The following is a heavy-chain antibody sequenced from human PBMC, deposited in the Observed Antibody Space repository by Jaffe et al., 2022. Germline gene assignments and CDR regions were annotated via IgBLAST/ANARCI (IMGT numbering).Heavy chain of an antibody. D-gene: IGHD3-22*01. CDR2: IDWDDDK. CDR1: GFSLSTSGMC. V-gene: IGHV2-70*20. CDR3: ARSVLDYYDSSGYTNDY. J-gene: IGHJ4*02. Sequence: QVTLRESGPALVKPTQTLTLTCTFSGFSLSTSGMCVSWVRQPPGKALEWLALIDWDDDKYYSTSLKTRLTISKDTSKNQVVLTMTNMDPVDTATYYCARSVLDYYDSSGYTNDYWGQGTLVTVSS.